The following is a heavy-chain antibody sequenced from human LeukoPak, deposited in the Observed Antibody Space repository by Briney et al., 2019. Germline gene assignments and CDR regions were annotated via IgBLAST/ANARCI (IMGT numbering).Heavy chain of an antibody. CDR2: INPNSGGT. V-gene: IGHV1-2*02. Sequence: ASVKVSCKASGYTFTGYYMHWVRQAPGQGLEWMGWINPNSGGTNYAQKFQGRVTMTRDTSISTAYMELSRLRSDDTAVYYCARDLHYDILTGYSYWGQGTLVTVSS. J-gene: IGHJ4*02. D-gene: IGHD3-9*01. CDR1: GYTFTGYY. CDR3: ARDLHYDILTGYSY.